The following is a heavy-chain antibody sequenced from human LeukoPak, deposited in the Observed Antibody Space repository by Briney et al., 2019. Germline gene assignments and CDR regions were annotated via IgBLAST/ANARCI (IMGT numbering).Heavy chain of an antibody. V-gene: IGHV3-11*01. CDR1: GSTLSDYY. CDR2: SSSSGSTI. J-gene: IGHJ4*02. Sequence: GGSLRLSCAASGSTLSDYYMSWIRQAPGKGLEWVSYSSSSGSTIYYADSVEGRFAISRDNAKNSLYLQMNSLRAEDTAVYYCARRRDFIDYWGQGTLVTVSS. D-gene: IGHD3/OR15-3a*01. CDR3: ARRRDFIDY.